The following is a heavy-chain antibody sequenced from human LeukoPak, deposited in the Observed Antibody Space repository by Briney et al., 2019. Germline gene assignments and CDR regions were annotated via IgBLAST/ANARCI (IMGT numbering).Heavy chain of an antibody. J-gene: IGHJ4*02. CDR1: GFTFSSYA. D-gene: IGHD6-19*01. CDR2: ISGSGGST. V-gene: IGHV3-23*01. CDR3: AKDRAGYSSPFDY. Sequence: GGSLRLSCAASGFTFSSYAMSWVRQAPGKGLEWVSGISGSGGSTDYADSVKGRFTISRDNSKNTLYLQMNSLRAEDTAVYYCAKDRAGYSSPFDYWGQGTLVTVSS.